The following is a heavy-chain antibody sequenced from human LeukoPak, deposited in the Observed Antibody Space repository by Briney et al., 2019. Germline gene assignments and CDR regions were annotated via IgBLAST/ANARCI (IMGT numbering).Heavy chain of an antibody. J-gene: IGHJ4*02. V-gene: IGHV3-30*04. CDR2: ISYDGSNK. Sequence: PGRSLRLSCAASGFTFSSYAMHWVRQAPGKGLEWVAVISYDGSNKYYADSVKGRFTISRDNSKNTLYLQMNSLRAEDTAVYYCAREPVGATGDYWGQGTLVTVSS. CDR1: GFTFSSYA. D-gene: IGHD1-26*01. CDR3: AREPVGATGDY.